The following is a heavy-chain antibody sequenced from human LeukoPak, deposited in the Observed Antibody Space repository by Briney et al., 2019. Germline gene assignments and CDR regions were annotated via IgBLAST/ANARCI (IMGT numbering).Heavy chain of an antibody. CDR1: GFTFSSYW. Sequence: GGSLRLSCEASGFTFSSYWMSWVRQAPGKGLEWVSVISGSGGRTYYADSVKGRFTISRDNSKNMLYLQMNSLRDEDTAVYYCATAHYCSSTNCYLGYWGQGTLVTVSS. V-gene: IGHV3-23*01. D-gene: IGHD2-2*01. J-gene: IGHJ4*02. CDR2: ISGSGGRT. CDR3: ATAHYCSSTNCYLGY.